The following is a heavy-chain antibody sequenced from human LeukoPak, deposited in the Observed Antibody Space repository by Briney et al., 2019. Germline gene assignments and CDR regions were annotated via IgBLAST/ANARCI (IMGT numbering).Heavy chain of an antibody. CDR2: ISAYNGNT. CDR3: ARAPQITMVRGVIIPFDY. D-gene: IGHD3-10*01. J-gene: IGHJ4*02. Sequence: GASVKVSCKASGYTFTSYGISWVRQAPGQGLEWMGWISAYNGNTNYAQKLQGRVTMTTDTSTSTAYMELSRLRSDDTAVYYCARAPQITMVRGVIIPFDYWGQGTLVTVSS. V-gene: IGHV1-18*01. CDR1: GYTFTSYG.